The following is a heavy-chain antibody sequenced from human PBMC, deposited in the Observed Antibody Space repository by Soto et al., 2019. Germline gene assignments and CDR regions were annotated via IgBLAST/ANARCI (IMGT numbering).Heavy chain of an antibody. CDR3: ARGRDYGGHPIDY. CDR2: ISYDGSNK. J-gene: IGHJ4*02. D-gene: IGHD4-17*01. Sequence: PGGSLRLSCAASGFTFSSYAMHWVRQAPGKGLEWVAVISYDGSNKYYADSVKGRFTISRDNSKSTLYLQMNSLRAEDTAVYYCARGRDYGGHPIDYWGQGTLVTVSS. CDR1: GFTFSSYA. V-gene: IGHV3-30-3*01.